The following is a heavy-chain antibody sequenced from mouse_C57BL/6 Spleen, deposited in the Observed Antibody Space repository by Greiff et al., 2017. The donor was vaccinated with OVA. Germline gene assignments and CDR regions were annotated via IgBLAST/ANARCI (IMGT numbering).Heavy chain of an antibody. CDR1: GYTFTSYW. CDR3: AREGGNYGLFFDY. Sequence: QVQLKQPGTELVKPGASVTLSCTASGYTFTSYWMHCVKQRPGQGLEWIGNINPSNGGTNYNENLKNQATLTVDKSSSTAYMQPSSLTSEDSAVYYCAREGGNYGLFFDYWGQGTTLTVSS. J-gene: IGHJ2*01. CDR2: INPSNGGT. V-gene: IGHV1-53*01. D-gene: IGHD2-1*01.